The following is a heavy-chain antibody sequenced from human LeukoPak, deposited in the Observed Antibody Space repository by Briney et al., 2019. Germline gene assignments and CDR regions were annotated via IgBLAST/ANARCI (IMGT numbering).Heavy chain of an antibody. Sequence: EASVKVSCKASGYTFTRYDINWVRQATGQGLEWMGWMNPKSGNTGHAQKFQGRVTITRDTSISTVYMELSSLRSEDTAVYYCAREGKFNYDFWSGWKTGFDPWGQGTLVTVSS. CDR1: GYTFTRYD. D-gene: IGHD3-3*01. J-gene: IGHJ5*02. CDR3: AREGKFNYDFWSGWKTGFDP. CDR2: MNPKSGNT. V-gene: IGHV1-8*03.